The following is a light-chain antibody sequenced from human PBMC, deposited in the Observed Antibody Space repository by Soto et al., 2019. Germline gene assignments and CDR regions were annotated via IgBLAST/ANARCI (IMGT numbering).Light chain of an antibody. CDR2: DAS. CDR1: QSVNSN. CDR3: QQYNFWPPLT. J-gene: IGKJ4*01. V-gene: IGKV3-15*01. Sequence: EIVMTQSPATLSVSPGERATLSCRASQSVNSNLAWYRQKPGQAPRLLSSDASTSATGVPARFSGSGSGTEFTLTISSLQSVDSGIYYCQQYNFWPPLTFGGGTKVEIK.